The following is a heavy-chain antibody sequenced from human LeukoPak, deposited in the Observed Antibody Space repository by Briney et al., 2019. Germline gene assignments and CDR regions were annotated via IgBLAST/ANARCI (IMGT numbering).Heavy chain of an antibody. J-gene: IGHJ4*02. CDR2: ISTGGSPI. CDR3: ARVSISYDYVWGSYRPHYYFDY. Sequence: GGSLRLSCAASGFTFINYAMSWVRQAPGKGLEWVSYISTGGSPIYYADSVKGRFTISRDNAKNSLYLQMNSLRAEDTAVYYCARVSISYDYVWGSYRPHYYFDYWGQGTLVTVSS. D-gene: IGHD3-16*02. CDR1: GFTFINYA. V-gene: IGHV3-11*04.